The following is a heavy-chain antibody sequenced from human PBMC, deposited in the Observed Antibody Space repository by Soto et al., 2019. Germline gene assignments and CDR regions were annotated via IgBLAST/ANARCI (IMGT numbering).Heavy chain of an antibody. CDR1: GGSFSGYY. V-gene: IGHV4-34*01. Sequence: PSETLSLTCAVYGGSFSGYYWSWIRQPPGKGLEWIGEINHSGSTNYNPSLKSRVTISVDTSKNQFSLKLSSVTAADTAVYYCARVGPYCSSTSCQSQYNWFDPWGQGTLVTVSS. J-gene: IGHJ5*02. D-gene: IGHD2-2*01. CDR3: ARVGPYCSSTSCQSQYNWFDP. CDR2: INHSGST.